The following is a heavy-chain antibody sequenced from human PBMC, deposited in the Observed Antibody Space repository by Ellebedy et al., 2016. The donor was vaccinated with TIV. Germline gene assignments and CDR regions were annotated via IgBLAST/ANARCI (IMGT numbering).Heavy chain of an antibody. J-gene: IGHJ5*02. V-gene: IGHV1-18*01. D-gene: IGHD6-19*01. Sequence: KLQGRVTMTTDTSTSTAYMELRSLRSDDTAVYYCARCPVAGTSGWFDPWGQGTLVTVSS. CDR3: ARCPVAGTSGWFDP.